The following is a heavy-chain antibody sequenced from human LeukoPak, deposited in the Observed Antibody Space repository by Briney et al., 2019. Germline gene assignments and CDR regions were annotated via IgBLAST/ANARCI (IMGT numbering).Heavy chain of an antibody. CDR1: GGSISSCCYY. V-gene: IGHV4-39*01. CDR2: FYYSGST. Sequence: SETLSLTCTVSGGSISSCCYYWGWIRQPPGQGLEWYGSFYYSGSTYYNPSIKSRVTISVDTSKNQFYLKLSSVTAADTAVYYCARHRGDYYDSSGYYLTYYFDYWCQGTLVTVSS. D-gene: IGHD3-22*01. CDR3: ARHRGDYYDSSGYYLTYYFDY. J-gene: IGHJ4*02.